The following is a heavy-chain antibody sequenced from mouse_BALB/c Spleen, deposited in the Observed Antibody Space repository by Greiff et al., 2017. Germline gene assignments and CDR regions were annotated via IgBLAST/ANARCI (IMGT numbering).Heavy chain of an antibody. CDR3: ARCDSSGPMDD. Sequence: VQLQQSGAELVRPGTSVKISCKASGYTFTNYWLGWVKQRPGHGLEWIGDIYPGGGYTNYNEKFKGKATLTADTSSSTAYMQLSSLTSEDSAVYFCARCDSSGPMDDWGQGTSVTVSS. J-gene: IGHJ4*01. D-gene: IGHD3-2*01. V-gene: IGHV1-63*02. CDR1: GYTFTNYW. CDR2: IYPGGGYT.